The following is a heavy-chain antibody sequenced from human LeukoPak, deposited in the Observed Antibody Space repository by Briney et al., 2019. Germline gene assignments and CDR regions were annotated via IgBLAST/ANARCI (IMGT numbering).Heavy chain of an antibody. CDR2: ISGDGGST. Sequence: GGSLRLSCAASGFTFDDYAMHWVRQAPGKGLEWVSLISGDGGSTYYADSVKGRFTISRDNSKNYMYLQMNSLRTEDTALYYCAKDITSSWYIASGAFDIWGQGTMVTVSS. D-gene: IGHD6-13*01. CDR1: GFTFDDYA. J-gene: IGHJ3*02. V-gene: IGHV3-43*02. CDR3: AKDITSSWYIASGAFDI.